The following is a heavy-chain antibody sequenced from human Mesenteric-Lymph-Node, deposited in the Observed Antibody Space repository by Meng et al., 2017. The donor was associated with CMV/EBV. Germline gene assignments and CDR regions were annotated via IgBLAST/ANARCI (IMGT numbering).Heavy chain of an antibody. CDR2: IYYSGST. CDR3: ARDDRTMVRGREYFDY. J-gene: IGHJ4*02. D-gene: IGHD3-10*01. Sequence: GSISSSSYYWGWIRQPPGKGLEWIGSIYYSGSTYYNPSLKSRVTISVDTSKNQFSLKLSSVTAADTAVYYCARDDRTMVRGREYFDYWGQGTLVTVSS. CDR1: GSISSSSYY. V-gene: IGHV4-39*07.